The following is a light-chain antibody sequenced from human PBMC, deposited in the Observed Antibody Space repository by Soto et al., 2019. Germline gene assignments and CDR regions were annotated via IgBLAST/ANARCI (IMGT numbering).Light chain of an antibody. CDR3: QQRRYWPVT. J-gene: IGKJ1*01. V-gene: IGKV3-11*01. CDR2: DAS. CDR1: QSVSSY. Sequence: EIVLTQSPAILSMSPVERATLSCRASQSVSSYFAWYQQKPGQAPRLLIYDASNRATGVPARFSGSGSGTDFTLTISSLEPEDFAVYYCQQRRYWPVTFGQGTKV.